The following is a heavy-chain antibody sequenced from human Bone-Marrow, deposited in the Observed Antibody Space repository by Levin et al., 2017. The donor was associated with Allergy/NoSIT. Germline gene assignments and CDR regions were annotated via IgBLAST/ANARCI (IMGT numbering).Heavy chain of an antibody. Sequence: GGSLRLSCAASGFSISGYSLNWVRQAPGKGLDWVSGIGTTSHHFISYGDSVRGRFTIPRDDAKNLLFRQMSSLRAEDTAVYYCPRDLAYGSSESWGQGTLVTVSS. CDR2: IGTTSHHFI. V-gene: IGHV3-21*01. D-gene: IGHD3-22*01. CDR3: PRDLAYGSSES. CDR1: GFSISGYS. J-gene: IGHJ4*02.